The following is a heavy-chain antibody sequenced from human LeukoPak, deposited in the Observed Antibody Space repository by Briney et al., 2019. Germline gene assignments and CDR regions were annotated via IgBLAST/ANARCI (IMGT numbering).Heavy chain of an antibody. CDR1: GFTFSSYG. CDR3: AKDARGFQLHRGAFDI. CDR2: ISASGRST. Sequence: GGSLRLSCAASGFTFSSYGMSWVRQAPGKGLEWVSTISASGRSTHYADSVKGRFTISRDNSENTLYLQMNSLRGEDTAIYFCAKDARGFQLHRGAFDIWGQGTMVTVSS. D-gene: IGHD2-2*01. V-gene: IGHV3-23*01. J-gene: IGHJ3*02.